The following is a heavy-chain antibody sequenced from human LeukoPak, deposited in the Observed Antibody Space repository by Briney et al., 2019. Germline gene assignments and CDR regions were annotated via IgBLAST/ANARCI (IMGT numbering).Heavy chain of an antibody. D-gene: IGHD5-18*01. CDR1: GFTFSSYA. CDR2: ISYDGSNK. Sequence: GVSLRLSCAASGFTFSSYAMHWVRQAPGKGLEWVAVISYDGSNKYYADSVKGRFTISRDNSKNTLYLQMNSLRAEDTAVYYCALAMVTHFDYWGQGTLVTVSS. J-gene: IGHJ4*02. CDR3: ALAMVTHFDY. V-gene: IGHV3-30*04.